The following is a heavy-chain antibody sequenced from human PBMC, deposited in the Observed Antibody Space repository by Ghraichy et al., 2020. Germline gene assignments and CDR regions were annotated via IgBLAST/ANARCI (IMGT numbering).Heavy chain of an antibody. CDR3: ATTPTNYYTTSGSYAFYF. D-gene: IGHD3-10*01. Sequence: SQTLSLTCAVSGGSIISPAYSWSWIRPSQTKGLEWIGYIYHTGSTHYNPSLASRVTFSLDKSNNQVSLTLRSVTAADTAVYYCATTPTNYYTTSGSYAFYFWVPGTMVTVSS. CDR1: GGSIISPAYS. CDR2: IYHTGST. J-gene: IGHJ3*01. V-gene: IGHV4-30-2*06.